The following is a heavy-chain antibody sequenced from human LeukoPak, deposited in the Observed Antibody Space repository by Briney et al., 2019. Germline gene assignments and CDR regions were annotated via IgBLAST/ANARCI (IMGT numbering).Heavy chain of an antibody. Sequence: GGSLRLSCAASGFTFSSYTMNWVRQAPGKGLEWVLYISSSSSYIYYADSVKGRFTISRDNAKNSLYLQMNSLRAEDTAVYYCARVGYSAYDDRRGAFDIWGQGTMVTVSS. J-gene: IGHJ3*02. CDR1: GFTFSSYT. V-gene: IGHV3-21*01. D-gene: IGHD5-12*01. CDR3: ARVGYSAYDDRRGAFDI. CDR2: ISSSSSYI.